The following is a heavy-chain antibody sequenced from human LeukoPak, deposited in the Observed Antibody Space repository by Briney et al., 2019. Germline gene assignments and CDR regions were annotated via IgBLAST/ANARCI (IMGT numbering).Heavy chain of an antibody. J-gene: IGHJ4*02. CDR1: GYSFTTYD. CDR2: INPNSGGT. Sequence: ASVKVSCKASGYSFTTYDINWVRQAPGQGLEWMGWINPNSGGTNYAQKFQGRVTMTRDTSISTAYMELSRLRSDDTAVYYCARVYAGYCSSTSCYQLTYWGQGTLVTVSS. CDR3: ARVYAGYCSSTSCYQLTY. D-gene: IGHD2-2*01. V-gene: IGHV1-2*02.